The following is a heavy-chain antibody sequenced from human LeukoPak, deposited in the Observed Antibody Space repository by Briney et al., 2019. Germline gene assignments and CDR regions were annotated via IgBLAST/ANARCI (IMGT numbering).Heavy chain of an antibody. D-gene: IGHD3-22*01. J-gene: IGHJ4*02. Sequence: GASVKVSCKASGYSFTSYGISWVRQAHGQGLEWMGWISAYNGNTNYAQKLQGRVTMTTDTSTSTAYMELRSLRSDDTAVYYCAITYYYYDSINLAEFDYWGQGTLVTVSS. CDR1: GYSFTSYG. CDR2: ISAYNGNT. CDR3: AITYYYYDSINLAEFDY. V-gene: IGHV1-18*01.